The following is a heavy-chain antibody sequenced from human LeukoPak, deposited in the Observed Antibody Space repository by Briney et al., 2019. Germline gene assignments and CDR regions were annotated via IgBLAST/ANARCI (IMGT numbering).Heavy chain of an antibody. CDR3: ARDLLGNSGSYLRHPNGPPFDY. CDR1: GFTFSSYW. D-gene: IGHD1-26*01. CDR2: INSDGSST. Sequence: PGGSLRLSCAASGFTFSSYWMHWVRQAPGTGLVWVSRINSDGSSTSYADSVKGRFTISRDNAKNTLYLQMNSLRAEDTAVYYCARDLLGNSGSYLRHPNGPPFDYWGQGTLVTVSS. V-gene: IGHV3-74*01. J-gene: IGHJ4*02.